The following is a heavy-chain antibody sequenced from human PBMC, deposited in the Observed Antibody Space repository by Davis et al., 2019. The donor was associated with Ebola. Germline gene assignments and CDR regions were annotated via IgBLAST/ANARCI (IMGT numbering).Heavy chain of an antibody. CDR1: GFTFSGSA. D-gene: IGHD6-6*01. CDR3: TSSYASSSGDY. Sequence: GESLKISCAASGFTFSGSAMHWVRQASGKGLEWVGRIRSKANSYATAYAASVTGRFTISRDDSKNTAYLQMNSLKTEDTAVYYCTSSYASSSGDYWGQGTLVTVSS. V-gene: IGHV3-73*01. J-gene: IGHJ4*02. CDR2: IRSKANSYAT.